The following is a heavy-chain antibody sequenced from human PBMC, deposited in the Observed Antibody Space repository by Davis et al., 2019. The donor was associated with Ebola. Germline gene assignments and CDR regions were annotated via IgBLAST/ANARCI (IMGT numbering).Heavy chain of an antibody. Sequence: GESLKISCAASGFPFSTYGMTWVRQAPGKGLEWVSAISGTGGSAYYADSVKGRFTISRDISKNTLHLQLNSLRPEDTAIYYCAKGADSGYFLREIYYFDYWGQGTRVTVSS. J-gene: IGHJ4*02. CDR1: GFPFSTYG. D-gene: IGHD3-22*01. CDR3: AKGADSGYFLREIYYFDY. V-gene: IGHV3-23*01. CDR2: ISGTGGSA.